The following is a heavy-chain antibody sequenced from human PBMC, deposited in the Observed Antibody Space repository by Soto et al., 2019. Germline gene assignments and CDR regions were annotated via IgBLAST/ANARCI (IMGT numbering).Heavy chain of an antibody. CDR2: ISYDGSDK. J-gene: IGHJ4*02. Sequence: LRLSCAASGFSFSKYAIHWVRQAPGKGLEWVAVISYDGSDKYYADSVRGRFTLSRDNPKNTVYMQMDRLRPEDAAVYYCAKDEDFRPVVYWGQGTLVTVSS. CDR1: GFSFSKYA. CDR3: AKDEDFRPVVY. V-gene: IGHV3-30*18.